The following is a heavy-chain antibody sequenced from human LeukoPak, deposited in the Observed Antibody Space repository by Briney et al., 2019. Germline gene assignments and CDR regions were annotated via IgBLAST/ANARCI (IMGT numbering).Heavy chain of an antibody. CDR3: ARARFSSGWYGSIFDY. V-gene: IGHV4-39*07. CDR2: IYYSGST. J-gene: IGHJ4*02. Sequence: SETLSLTCTVSGGSISSSSYYWGWIRQPPGKGLEWIGSIYYSGSTYYNPSLKSRVTISVDTSKNQFSLKLSSVTAADTAVYYCARARFSSGWYGSIFDYWGQGTLVTVSS. CDR1: GGSISSSSYY. D-gene: IGHD6-19*01.